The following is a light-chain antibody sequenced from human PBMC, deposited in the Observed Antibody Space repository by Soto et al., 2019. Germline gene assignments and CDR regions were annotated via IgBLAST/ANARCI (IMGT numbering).Light chain of an antibody. CDR2: RNN. J-gene: IGLJ1*01. V-gene: IGLV1-47*01. Sequence: QSVLTQPPSASGTPGQRVIISCSGSSSNIGSNYVYWYQQLPGTAPKLLISRNNQRPSGVPDRFSGSKSGTSASLAISGLRSEDEADYYCAAWDDSLSTYVFGTGTKVTVL. CDR3: AAWDDSLSTYV. CDR1: SSNIGSNY.